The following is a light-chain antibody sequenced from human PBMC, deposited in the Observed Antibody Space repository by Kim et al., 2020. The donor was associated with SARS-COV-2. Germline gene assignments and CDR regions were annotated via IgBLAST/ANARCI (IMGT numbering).Light chain of an antibody. V-gene: IGLV2-23*02. J-gene: IGLJ2*01. Sequence: GQSIAFSCTGTNSDVGSYNLVSSYQHHPGTAPKLMIYEVSKRPSGVSNRFSGSKSGNTASLTISGLQAEDEADYYCCSYAGSSTLVFGGGTQLTVL. CDR1: NSDVGSYNL. CDR3: CSYAGSSTLV. CDR2: EVS.